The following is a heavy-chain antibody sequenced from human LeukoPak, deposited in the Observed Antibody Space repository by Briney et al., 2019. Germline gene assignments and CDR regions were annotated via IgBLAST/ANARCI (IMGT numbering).Heavy chain of an antibody. D-gene: IGHD3-22*01. J-gene: IGHJ5*02. CDR3: ARDKEEGFLYYYDSSGILNWFDP. V-gene: IGHV1-2*02. CDR2: INPNSGGT. CDR1: GYTFTGYY. Sequence: ASVKVSCKASGYTFTGYYMHRVRQAPGQGLEWMGWINPNSGGTNYAQKFQGRVTMTRDTSISTAYMELSRLRSDDTAVYYCARDKEEGFLYYYDSSGILNWFDPWGQGTLVTVSS.